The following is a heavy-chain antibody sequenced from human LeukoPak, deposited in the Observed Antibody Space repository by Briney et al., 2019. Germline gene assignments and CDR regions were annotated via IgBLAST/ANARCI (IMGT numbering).Heavy chain of an antibody. D-gene: IGHD6-6*01. CDR2: ISSNVVST. Sequence: GGSLRLSCAASGFTFSSYAMHWVRQAPGKGLEYVSTISSNVVSTCYANSVKGRFTISRDNSKNMLYLQMGSLRAEDMAVYYCARADSSSPTATYWGQGTLVTVSS. J-gene: IGHJ4*02. CDR3: ARADSSSPTATY. V-gene: IGHV3-64*01. CDR1: GFTFSSYA.